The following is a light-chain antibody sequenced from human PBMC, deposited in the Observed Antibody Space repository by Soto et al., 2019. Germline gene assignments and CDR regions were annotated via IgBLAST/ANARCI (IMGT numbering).Light chain of an antibody. CDR2: DAS. J-gene: IGKJ4*01. V-gene: IGKV1-12*01. Sequence: DIQMTQSPSSVSASVGDRLTITCRASQDISKWLAWYQQKPGKAPQLLISDASSLQNGVPTRFSGSGYGTDFTLTIRSLQPEDFATYFCQQANSFPLTFGGGTKVAVK. CDR1: QDISKW. CDR3: QQANSFPLT.